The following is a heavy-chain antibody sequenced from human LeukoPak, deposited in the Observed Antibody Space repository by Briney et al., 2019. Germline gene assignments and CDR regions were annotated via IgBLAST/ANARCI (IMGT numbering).Heavy chain of an antibody. Sequence: GGSLRLSCAVSGFSVSGYWMTWVRQAPGKGLEWVANIKQDGSEKNYVDSVKGRFTISRDNAENSLFLQMNSLRVEDTAVYYCARDRGYSGYATIDYWGQGILVTVSS. J-gene: IGHJ4*02. CDR3: ARDRGYSGYATIDY. CDR2: IKQDGSEK. D-gene: IGHD5-12*01. CDR1: GFSVSGYW. V-gene: IGHV3-7*01.